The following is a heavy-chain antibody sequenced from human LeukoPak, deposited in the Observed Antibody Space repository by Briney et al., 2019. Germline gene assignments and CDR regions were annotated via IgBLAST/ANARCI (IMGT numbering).Heavy chain of an antibody. D-gene: IGHD1-1*01. CDR3: ARSGTGAFDI. CDR2: IKSDGST. Sequence: PGGSLRLSCAASGFTFSSYWMHWVRQTPGKGLVWVPRIKSDGSTIYADSVKGRFTISRDNAKNTLYLQMNSLRAEDTAVYYCARSGTGAFDIWGQGTMVTVSS. CDR1: GFTFSSYW. J-gene: IGHJ3*02. V-gene: IGHV3-74*01.